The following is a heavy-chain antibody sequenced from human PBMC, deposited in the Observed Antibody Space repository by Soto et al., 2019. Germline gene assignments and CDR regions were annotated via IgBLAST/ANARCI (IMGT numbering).Heavy chain of an antibody. CDR1: GYFISSGYY. D-gene: IGHD2-2*01. CDR2: MFHSGST. CDR3: ARGHIVVVPTVGWFDP. Sequence: PSETLSLTCAVSGYFISSGYYWGWIRQPPGKGLEWIGSMFHSGSTHYNPSLKSRVTISVDTSKNHSSLRLSSVTASDTAGYYCARGHIVVVPTVGWFDPWGQGTLVTVSS. J-gene: IGHJ5*02. V-gene: IGHV4-38-2*01.